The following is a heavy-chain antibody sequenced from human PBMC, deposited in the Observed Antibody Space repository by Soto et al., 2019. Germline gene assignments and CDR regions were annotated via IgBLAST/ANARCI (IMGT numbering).Heavy chain of an antibody. J-gene: IGHJ6*02. Sequence: ASVKVSCKASGYTFTSYYMHWVRQAPGQGLEWMGIINPSGGSTSYAQKFQGRVTMTRDTSTSTVYMELSSLRSEDTAVYYCAGVTYSSSWPYYYYYYGMDVWGQGTTVTVSS. CDR1: GYTFTSYY. V-gene: IGHV1-46*01. D-gene: IGHD6-13*01. CDR3: AGVTYSSSWPYYYYYYGMDV. CDR2: INPSGGST.